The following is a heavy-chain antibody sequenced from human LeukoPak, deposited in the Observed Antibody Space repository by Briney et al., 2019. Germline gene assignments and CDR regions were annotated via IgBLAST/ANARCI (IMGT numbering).Heavy chain of an antibody. CDR3: ARGKGGYSYGRPTYFDY. J-gene: IGHJ4*02. V-gene: IGHV4-34*01. Sequence: SETLSLTCAVYGGSFSGYYWSWIRQPPGKGLEWIGEINHSGSTNYNPSLKGRVTISVDTSKNQFSLKLSSVTAADTAVYYCARGKGGYSYGRPTYFDYWGQGTLVTVSS. D-gene: IGHD5-18*01. CDR2: INHSGST. CDR1: GGSFSGYY.